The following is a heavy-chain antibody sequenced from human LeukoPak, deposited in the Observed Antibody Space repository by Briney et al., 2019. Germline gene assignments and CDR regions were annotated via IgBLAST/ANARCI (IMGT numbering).Heavy chain of an antibody. J-gene: IGHJ4*02. Sequence: SQTLSLTCAISGDSVSSNSAAWNWIRQSPSRGLEWLGRTYYRSKWYNDYALSVQSRITINPDTTKNHFSLHLNSVTPEDTAVYYCARSPRLGYWGQGTLVTVSS. D-gene: IGHD6-25*01. CDR2: TYYRSKWYN. V-gene: IGHV6-1*01. CDR1: GDSVSSNSAA. CDR3: ARSPRLGY.